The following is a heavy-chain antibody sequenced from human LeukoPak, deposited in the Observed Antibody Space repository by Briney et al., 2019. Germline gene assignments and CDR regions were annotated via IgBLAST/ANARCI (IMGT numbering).Heavy chain of an antibody. V-gene: IGHV3-23*01. J-gene: IGHJ4*02. CDR2: ISGSGGST. CDR1: GFTFSSYA. Sequence: GGSLRLSCAASGFTFSSYAMSWVRQAPGKGLEWVSAISGSGGSTYYADSVKGRFTISRDNSKNTLYLQMNSLRAEDTAVYYCAKGGGATLLSAGYFDYWGQGTLVTVSS. D-gene: IGHD1-26*01. CDR3: AKGGGATLLSAGYFDY.